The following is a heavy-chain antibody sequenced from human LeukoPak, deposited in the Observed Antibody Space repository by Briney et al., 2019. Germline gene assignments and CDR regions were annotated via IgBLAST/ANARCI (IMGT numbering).Heavy chain of an antibody. Sequence: SETLSLTCNVSGGSVSSFYWTWIRQSPGKGLEWIGYVYYSGSTNYNPSLKSRVTISVDTSKNQFSLKLSSVTAADTAVYYCARSGGNRYGSGTLVWGQGTLVTVSS. V-gene: IGHV4-59*02. J-gene: IGHJ4*02. D-gene: IGHD3-10*01. CDR1: GGSVSSFY. CDR2: VYYSGST. CDR3: ARSGGNRYGSGTLV.